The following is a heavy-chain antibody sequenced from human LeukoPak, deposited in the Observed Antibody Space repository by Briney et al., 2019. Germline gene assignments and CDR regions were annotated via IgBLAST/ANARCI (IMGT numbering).Heavy chain of an antibody. V-gene: IGHV4-39*07. CDR1: GGSLSSSSYY. J-gene: IGHJ4*02. Sequence: SETLSLTCTVSGGSLSSSSYYWGWIRQPPGKGLEWIGSIYYSGSTYYNPSLKSRVTISVDTSKNQFSLKLSSVTAADTAVYYCARRSFYFRPGDFGYCSSTSCYATYYFDYWGQGTLVTVSS. D-gene: IGHD2-2*01. CDR2: IYYSGST. CDR3: ARRSFYFRPGDFGYCSSTSCYATYYFDY.